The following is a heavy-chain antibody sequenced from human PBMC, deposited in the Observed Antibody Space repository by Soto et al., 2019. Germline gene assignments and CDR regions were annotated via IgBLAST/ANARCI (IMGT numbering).Heavy chain of an antibody. CDR3: ARGYYDSSGNWFDP. Sequence: QVQLQESGPGLVKPSETLSLTCTVSGGSISSYYWSWIRQPPGKGLEWIGYIYYSGSTNYNPSLKSRVTISVDTSTNQFSLKLSSVTAADTAVYYCARGYYDSSGNWFDPWGQGTLVTVSS. CDR2: IYYSGST. J-gene: IGHJ5*02. D-gene: IGHD3-22*01. V-gene: IGHV4-59*01. CDR1: GGSISSYY.